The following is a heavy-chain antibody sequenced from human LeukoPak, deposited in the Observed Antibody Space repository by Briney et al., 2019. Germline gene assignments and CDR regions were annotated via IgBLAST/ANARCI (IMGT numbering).Heavy chain of an antibody. D-gene: IGHD2-8*01. Sequence: PSETLSLTCTVSGGSISSGGYYWSWIRQHPGKGLEWIGYIYYSGSTYYNPSLKSRVTISVDTSKNQFSLKLSSVTAADTAVYYCARHPKLMVYAIHWFDPWGQGTLVTVSS. CDR3: ARHPKLMVYAIHWFDP. CDR2: IYYSGST. CDR1: GGSISSGGYY. V-gene: IGHV4-31*03. J-gene: IGHJ5*02.